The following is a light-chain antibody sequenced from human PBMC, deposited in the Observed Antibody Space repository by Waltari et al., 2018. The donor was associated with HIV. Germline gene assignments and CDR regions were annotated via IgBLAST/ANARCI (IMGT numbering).Light chain of an antibody. J-gene: IGLJ2*01. CDR3: SSYAGSNNLI. CDR1: SSDVGGYEY. Sequence: QSALTQPLSASGSPGQSVAISCTGTSSDVGGYEYVSWYQHHPGKAPKLILYDVTKRPSGVPDRFSVSKSGSTASLTVSGLQAEDEADYYCSSYAGSNNLIFGGGTKLTVL. CDR2: DVT. V-gene: IGLV2-8*01.